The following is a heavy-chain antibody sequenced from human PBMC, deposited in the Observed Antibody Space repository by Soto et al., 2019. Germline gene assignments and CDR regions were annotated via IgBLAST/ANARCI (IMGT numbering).Heavy chain of an antibody. CDR3: ARRHYDSSGYSLAAFDI. CDR1: GGSISSGGYY. Sequence: QVQLQESGPGLVKPSQTLSLTCTVSGGSISSGGYYWSWIRQHPGKGLEWIGYIYYSGSTYYNPSLKSRVTISVDTSKNQFSLMLSSVTAADTAVYYCARRHYDSSGYSLAAFDIWGQGTMVTVSS. CDR2: IYYSGST. J-gene: IGHJ3*02. V-gene: IGHV4-31*03. D-gene: IGHD3-22*01.